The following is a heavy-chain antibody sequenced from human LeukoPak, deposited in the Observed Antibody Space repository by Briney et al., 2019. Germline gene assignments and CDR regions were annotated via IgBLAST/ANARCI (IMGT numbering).Heavy chain of an antibody. CDR2: MNPNSGNT. D-gene: IGHD6-6*01. CDR1: GYTFSSYD. V-gene: IGHV1-8*02. Sequence: ASVKVSCKASGYTFSSYDIHWVRQATGHGLEWMGWMNPNSGNTGYAQRFQGRVTMTRDSSISTAYMELSSLRSEDTAVYYCARSDTYIAANAFDIWGQGTMVTVSP. J-gene: IGHJ3*02. CDR3: ARSDTYIAANAFDI.